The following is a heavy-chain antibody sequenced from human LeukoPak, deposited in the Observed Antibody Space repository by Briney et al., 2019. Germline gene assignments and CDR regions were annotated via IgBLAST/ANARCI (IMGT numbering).Heavy chain of an antibody. CDR1: GFIFRDYY. CDR3: ARYRGTYFDY. CDR2: ISSSGATI. Sequence: PGGSLRLSCAASGFIFRDYYMSWIRQAPGKGPEWISYISSSGATINYIDSVKGRFTTSRDNAKNSLFLQMNSLRAEDRAVYYCARYRGTYFDYWGQGTLVTVSS. V-gene: IGHV3-11*04. D-gene: IGHD1-26*01. J-gene: IGHJ4*02.